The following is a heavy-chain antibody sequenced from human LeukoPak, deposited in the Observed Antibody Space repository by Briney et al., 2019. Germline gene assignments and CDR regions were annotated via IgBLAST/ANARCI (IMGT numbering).Heavy chain of an antibody. CDR1: GFTFSNLW. V-gene: IGHV3-7*01. J-gene: IGHJ2*01. CDR2: IKQDGSEK. CDR3: TRAGASWDSRWYFDL. Sequence: GGSLRLSCAASGFTFSNLWMSWLRRAPGKGLEWVANIKQDGSEKNYVDSVKGRFTISRDNAKNSLFLQMNSLRAEDTAVYYCTRAGASWDSRWYFDLWGRGTLVTVSS. D-gene: IGHD1-26*01.